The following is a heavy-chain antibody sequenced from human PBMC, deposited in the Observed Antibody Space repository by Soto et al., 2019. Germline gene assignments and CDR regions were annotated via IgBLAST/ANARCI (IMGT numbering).Heavy chain of an antibody. CDR3: AKMILAAGTWEMVFDY. J-gene: IGHJ4*02. CDR1: GFTFSIYA. V-gene: IGHV3-23*01. CDR2: ITGSAGST. Sequence: EVQLLESGGGLVQPGGSLRLSRAASGFTFSIYAMSWVRQAPGKGLEWVSGITGSAGSTYYADTVKGRLTISRDNSKNTVYLQMNSLRAEDTAVYYWAKMILAAGTWEMVFDYWGQGTLVTVSS. D-gene: IGHD6-13*01.